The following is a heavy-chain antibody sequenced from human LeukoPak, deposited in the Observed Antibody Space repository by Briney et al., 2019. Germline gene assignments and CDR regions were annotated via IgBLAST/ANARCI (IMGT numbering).Heavy chain of an antibody. CDR3: ARHSGDSSGYYEFYYCYMDV. J-gene: IGHJ6*03. V-gene: IGHV4-39*01. D-gene: IGHD3-22*01. Sequence: PSETLSLTCTVSGGSISSSSYYWGWIRQPPGKGLEWIGSIYYSGSTYYNPSLKSRVTISVDTSKNQFSLKLSSVTAADTAVYYCARHSGDSSGYYEFYYCYMDVWGKGTTVTVSS. CDR1: GGSISSSSYY. CDR2: IYYSGST.